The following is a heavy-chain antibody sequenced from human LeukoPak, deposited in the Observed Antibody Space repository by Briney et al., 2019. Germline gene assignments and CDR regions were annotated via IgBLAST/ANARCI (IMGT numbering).Heavy chain of an antibody. D-gene: IGHD6-19*01. CDR1: GFTFSRYD. V-gene: IGHV3-13*01. CDR2: IGTAGDT. CDR3: AGAGSETQWRAFDF. J-gene: IGHJ4*02. Sequence: GGSLRLSCAASGFTFSRYDMHWVRQATGKGLEWVSGIGTAGDTYYAGFVKGRFTISRENAKNSLYLQMNGPTAGDTAVYYCAGAGSETQWRAFDFWGQGALVTVFS.